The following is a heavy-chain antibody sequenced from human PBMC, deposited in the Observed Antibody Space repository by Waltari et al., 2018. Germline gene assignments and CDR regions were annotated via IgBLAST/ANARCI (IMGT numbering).Heavy chain of an antibody. J-gene: IGHJ4*02. CDR2: IKGNGREK. D-gene: IGHD3-10*01. CDR1: GFTFDNYW. Sequence: EVQVVESGGGVVQPGGSLSLSCATLGFTFDNYWMNWVRQAPGKGLEWVANIKGNGREKNHMDSVKGRFTISRDNAKNTLYLEMNSLRVEDTALYYCVKDGLGSGTSMWGQGTQVTVSS. V-gene: IGHV3-7*01. CDR3: VKDGLGSGTSM.